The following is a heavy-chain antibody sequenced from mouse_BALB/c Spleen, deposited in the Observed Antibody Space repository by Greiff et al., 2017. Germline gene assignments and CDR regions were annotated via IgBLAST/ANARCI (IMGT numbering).Heavy chain of an antibody. V-gene: IGHV1-69*02. CDR3: ARVGPGAMDY. J-gene: IGHJ4*01. CDR2: IDPSDSYT. CDR1: GYTFTSYW. Sequence: VQLQQSGAELVKPGASVKLSCKASGYTFTSYWMHWVKQRPGQGLEWIGEIDPSDSYTNYNQKFKGKATLTVDKSSSTAYMQLSSLTSEDSAVYYCARVGPGAMDYWGQGTSVTVSS.